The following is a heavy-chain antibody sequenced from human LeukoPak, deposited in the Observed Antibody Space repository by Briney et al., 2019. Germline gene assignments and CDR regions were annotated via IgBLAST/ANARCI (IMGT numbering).Heavy chain of an antibody. CDR1: GGTFSSYA. V-gene: IGHV1-69*01. D-gene: IGHD3-22*01. J-gene: IGHJ4*02. CDR3: ARGRGGVDYYDSSGYYYVLDY. CDR2: IIPIFGTA. Sequence: GASVKVSCKASGGTFSSYAISWVRQAPGQGLEWMGGIIPIFGTANYAQKFQGRVTITADESTSTAYMELSSLRSEDTAVYYCARGRGGVDYYDSSGYYYVLDYWGQGTLVTVSS.